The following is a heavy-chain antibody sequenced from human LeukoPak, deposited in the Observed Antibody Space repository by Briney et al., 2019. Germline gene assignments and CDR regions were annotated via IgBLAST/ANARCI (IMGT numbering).Heavy chain of an antibody. CDR3: AGVLRSGEFDY. Sequence: SVKVSCKASGGTFSSYAIIWVRQAPGQGLEWMGRIIPILGIANYAQKFQGRVTITADKSASTAYMELSSLRSEDTAVYYCAGVLRSGEFDYWGQGTLVTVSS. CDR1: GGTFSSYA. CDR2: IIPILGIA. J-gene: IGHJ4*02. D-gene: IGHD3-16*01. V-gene: IGHV1-69*04.